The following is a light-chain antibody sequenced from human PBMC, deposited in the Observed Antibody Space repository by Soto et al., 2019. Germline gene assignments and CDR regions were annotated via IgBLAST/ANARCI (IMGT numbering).Light chain of an antibody. J-gene: IGKJ4*01. CDR2: EAS. V-gene: IGKV3-11*01. CDR3: QQYNYWPFLLT. Sequence: EIVLTQSPATVSLSPAERATLSCRASQSVNNHLAWYQQKPGQAPRLLIYEASNRATGIPARFSGSGSGTDFTLTISSLEPEDFAVYYCQQYNYWPFLLTFGGGTKVEIK. CDR1: QSVNNH.